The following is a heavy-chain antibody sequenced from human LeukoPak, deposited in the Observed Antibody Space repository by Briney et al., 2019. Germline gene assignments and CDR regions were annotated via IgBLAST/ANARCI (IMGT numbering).Heavy chain of an antibody. CDR3: ARGGGSGYDESTFDY. CDR2: INPNSGGT. V-gene: IGHV1-2*02. CDR1: GYAFTGYY. J-gene: IGHJ4*02. D-gene: IGHD5-12*01. Sequence: ASVKVSCKASGYAFTGYYMHWVRQAPGQGLEWMGWINPNSGGTNYAQKFQGRVTMTRDTSISTAYMELSRLRSDDTAVYYCARGGGSGYDESTFDYWGQGTLVTVSS.